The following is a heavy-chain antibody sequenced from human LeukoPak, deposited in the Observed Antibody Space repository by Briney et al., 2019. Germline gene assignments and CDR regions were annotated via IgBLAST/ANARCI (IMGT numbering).Heavy chain of an antibody. D-gene: IGHD3-10*01. Sequence: GGSLRLSCAASGFTFSSYSMNWVRQAPGKGLEWVSSISSSSSYRYYADSVKGRFTISRDNAKNSLYLQMNSLRAEDTAVYYCASGITMVRGPTHFDYWGQGTLVTASS. V-gene: IGHV3-21*01. CDR1: GFTFSSYS. J-gene: IGHJ4*02. CDR3: ASGITMVRGPTHFDY. CDR2: ISSSSSYR.